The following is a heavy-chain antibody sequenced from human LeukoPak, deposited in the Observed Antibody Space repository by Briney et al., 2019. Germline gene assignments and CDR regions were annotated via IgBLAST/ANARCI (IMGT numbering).Heavy chain of an antibody. Sequence: GGSLRLSCAASGFSFSSYNLNWVRQAPGKGLEWVSSLSTSSSYIYYADSVKGRFTVSRDNARNSLELQMNSLRAEDTAVYYCARVSILIVPYYAFDIWGQGTMVTVSS. CDR3: ARVSILIVPYYAFDI. V-gene: IGHV3-21*01. CDR2: LSTSSSYI. CDR1: GFSFSSYN. J-gene: IGHJ3*02. D-gene: IGHD2/OR15-2a*01.